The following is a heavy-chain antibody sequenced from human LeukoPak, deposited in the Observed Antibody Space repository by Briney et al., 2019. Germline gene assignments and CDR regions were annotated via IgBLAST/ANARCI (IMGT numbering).Heavy chain of an antibody. J-gene: IGHJ4*02. CDR3: VIGEKYSSGWYDSV. CDR1: GFTVSSNY. CDR2: IYRGGST. Sequence: GGSLRLSCAASGFTVSSNYMSWVRQAPGKGLEWVSVIYRGGSTYYADSVKGRFTISRDNSKNTLYLQMNSLRAEDTAVYYCVIGEKYSSGWYDSVWGQGTLVTVSS. D-gene: IGHD6-19*01. V-gene: IGHV3-53*01.